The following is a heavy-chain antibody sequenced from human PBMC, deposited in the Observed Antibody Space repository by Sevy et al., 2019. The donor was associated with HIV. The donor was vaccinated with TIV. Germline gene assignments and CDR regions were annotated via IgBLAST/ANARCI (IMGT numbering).Heavy chain of an antibody. V-gene: IGHV3-30*04. J-gene: IGHJ4*02. CDR1: GFSLSDHA. CDR2: ISYNGRNH. D-gene: IGHD2-15*01. CDR3: ARFVGYCSGGRCSIIDF. Sequence: GGSLRLSCAASGFSLSDHAVSWVRQTPGKGLEWLAVISYNGRNHYYADSVKGRFTISKDDSKNTLYLQLNSLRAEDTAVYYCARFVGYCSGGRCSIIDFWCQGTLVTVSS.